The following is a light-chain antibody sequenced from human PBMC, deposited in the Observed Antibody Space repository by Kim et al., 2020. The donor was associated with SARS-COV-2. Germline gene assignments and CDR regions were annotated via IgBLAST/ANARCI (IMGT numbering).Light chain of an antibody. J-gene: IGKJ2*01. CDR2: AAS. Sequence: EVVFTQSPGTLSLYPGQRATLSCKASQTISSAHLAWYQHKPGQAPRLLMSAASNRAAGIPDRFSGSGSGTDFTLTITRLEREDFAVYYCQQYVASPYTFGPGTKLEI. V-gene: IGKV3-20*01. CDR3: QQYVASPYT. CDR1: QTISSAH.